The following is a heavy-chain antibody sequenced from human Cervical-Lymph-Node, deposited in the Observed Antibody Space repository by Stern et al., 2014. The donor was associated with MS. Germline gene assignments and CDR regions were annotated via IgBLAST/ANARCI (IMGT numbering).Heavy chain of an antibody. CDR2: IYPGDSDT. Sequence: EVQLVQSGAEVKKPGESLKISCKGSGYAFSNYWIGWVRQRPGKGLEWVGIIYPGDSDTRYTPSFQGQVTISADRSINTAFLQWDSLKASDTAMYYCSRHGVGATILDYWGQGTPVTVSS. CDR3: SRHGVGATILDY. CDR1: GYAFSNYW. V-gene: IGHV5-51*01. D-gene: IGHD5-24*01. J-gene: IGHJ4*02.